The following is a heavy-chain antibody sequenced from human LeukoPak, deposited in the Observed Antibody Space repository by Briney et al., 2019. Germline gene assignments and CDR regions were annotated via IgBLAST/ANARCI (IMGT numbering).Heavy chain of an antibody. Sequence: GGSLRLSCAASGFTVSSNYMSWVRQAPGKGLEWVSVIYSGGSTYYADSVKGRFTISRDNSKNTLYLQMNGLRAEDTAVYYCARLPALMITFGGVKPYDYWGQGTLVTVSS. CDR1: GFTVSSNY. J-gene: IGHJ4*02. CDR3: ARLPALMITFGGVKPYDY. V-gene: IGHV3-66*01. D-gene: IGHD3-16*01. CDR2: IYSGGST.